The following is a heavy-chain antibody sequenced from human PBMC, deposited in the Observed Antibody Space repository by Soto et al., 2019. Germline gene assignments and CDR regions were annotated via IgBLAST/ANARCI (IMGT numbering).Heavy chain of an antibody. Sequence: EVQLVESGGGLVKPGGSLRLSCAASGFTFSSYSMNWVRQAPGKGLEWVSSISSSSSYIYYADSVKGRFTISRDNAKNSLYLQMNSLRAEDTAVYYCARRDRITIFGPRDYYYYGMDVWGQGTTVTVSS. CDR2: ISSSSSYI. D-gene: IGHD3-3*01. V-gene: IGHV3-21*01. CDR3: ARRDRITIFGPRDYYYYGMDV. J-gene: IGHJ6*02. CDR1: GFTFSSYS.